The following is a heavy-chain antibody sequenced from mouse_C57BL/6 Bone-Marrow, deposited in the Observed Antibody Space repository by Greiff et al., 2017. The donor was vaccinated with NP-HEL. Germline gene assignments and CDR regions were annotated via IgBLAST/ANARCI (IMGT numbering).Heavy chain of an antibody. CDR3: ATYYYGSSYWYFDV. D-gene: IGHD1-1*01. J-gene: IGHJ1*03. V-gene: IGHV1-82*01. CDR1: GYAFSSSW. Sequence: QVQLQQPGPELVKPGASVKISCKASGYAFSSSWMNWVKQRPGKGLEWIGRIYPGDGDTNYNGKFKGKATLTADKSSSTAYMQLSSLTSEDSAVYFCATYYYGSSYWYFDVWGTGTTVTVSS. CDR2: IYPGDGDT.